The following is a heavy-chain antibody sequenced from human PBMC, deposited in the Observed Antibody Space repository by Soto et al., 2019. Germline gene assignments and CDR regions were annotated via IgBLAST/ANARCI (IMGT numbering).Heavy chain of an antibody. CDR1: GFTFSSYA. V-gene: IGHV3-30-3*01. Sequence: GGPPRLSCAASGFTFSSYAMHWVRQAPGKGLEWVAVISYDGSNKYYADSVKGRFTISRDNSKNTLYLQMNSLRAEDTAVYYCARLIRITMIVSDYWGQGTLVTVSS. J-gene: IGHJ4*02. CDR3: ARLIRITMIVSDY. CDR2: ISYDGSNK. D-gene: IGHD3-22*01.